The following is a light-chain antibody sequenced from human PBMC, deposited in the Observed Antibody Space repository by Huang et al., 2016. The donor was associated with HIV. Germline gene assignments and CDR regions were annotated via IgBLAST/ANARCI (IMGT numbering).Light chain of an antibody. CDR1: QSVSSN. CDR3: QQYNNWLL. Sequence: EIVLTQSPATLSVSPGERATLSCRASQSVSSNLAWYQQKPGQPPRLLIYRASTRATGIPARFSGSGSGTEFTLTISSLQSEDFAVYYCQQYNNWLLFGQGTKVGIK. J-gene: IGKJ2*01. CDR2: RAS. V-gene: IGKV3-15*01.